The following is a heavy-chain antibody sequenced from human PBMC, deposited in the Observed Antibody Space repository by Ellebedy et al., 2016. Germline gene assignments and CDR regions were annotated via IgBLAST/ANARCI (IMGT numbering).Heavy chain of an antibody. D-gene: IGHD3-10*01. CDR2: IYYSGST. CDR3: ARDVMARHYDY. CDR1: GGSISSSSYY. J-gene: IGHJ4*02. Sequence: SETLSLXCTVSGGSISSSSYYWGWIRQPPGKGLEWIGSIYYSGSTYYNPSLKSRVTISVDTSKNQFSLKLSSVTAADTAVYYCARDVMARHYDYWGQGTLVTVSS. V-gene: IGHV4-39*02.